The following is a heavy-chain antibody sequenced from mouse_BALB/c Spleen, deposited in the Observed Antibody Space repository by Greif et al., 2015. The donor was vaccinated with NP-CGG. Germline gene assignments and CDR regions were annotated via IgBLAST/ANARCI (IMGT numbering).Heavy chain of an antibody. CDR1: GFTFSSFG. Sequence: EVMLVESGGGLVQPGGSRKLSCAASGFTFSSFGMHWVRQAPEKGLEWVAYISSGSSTIYYADTVKGRFTISRDNPKNTLFLQMTSLRSEDTAMYYCATLTRGYAMDYWGQGTSVTVSS. CDR3: ATLTRGYAMDY. CDR2: ISSGSSTI. J-gene: IGHJ4*01. V-gene: IGHV5-17*02.